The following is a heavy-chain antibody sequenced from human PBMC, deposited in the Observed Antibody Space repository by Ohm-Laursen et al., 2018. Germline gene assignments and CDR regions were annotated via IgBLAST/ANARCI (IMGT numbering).Heavy chain of an antibody. V-gene: IGHV4-39*07. CDR2: IYYSGST. CDR3: AREQFFGVVIIGAFDI. CDR1: GGSISSSSYY. J-gene: IGHJ3*02. Sequence: SETLSLTCTVSGGSISSSSYYWGWIRQPPGKGLEWIGSIYYSGSTNYNPSLKSRVTISVDTSKNQFSLKLSSVTAADTAVYYCAREQFFGVVIIGAFDIWGQGTMVTVSS. D-gene: IGHD3-3*01.